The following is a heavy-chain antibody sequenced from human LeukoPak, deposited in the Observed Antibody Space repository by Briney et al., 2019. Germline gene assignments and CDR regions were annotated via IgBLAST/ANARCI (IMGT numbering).Heavy chain of an antibody. CDR2: IYYSGST. V-gene: IGHV4-59*01. CDR3: TRGSIAYYYMDV. CDR1: GGSISSYY. D-gene: IGHD3-22*01. Sequence: SETLSLTCTVSGGSISSYYWSWIRQPPGKGLEWIGNIYYSGSTNYDPSLKSRVTISVDTSKNQFSLKLSSVTAADTAVYYCTRGSIAYYYMDVWGKGTTVTISS. J-gene: IGHJ6*03.